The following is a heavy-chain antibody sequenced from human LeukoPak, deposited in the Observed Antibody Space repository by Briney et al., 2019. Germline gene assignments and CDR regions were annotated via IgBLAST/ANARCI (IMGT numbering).Heavy chain of an antibody. CDR2: INPNSGGT. D-gene: IGHD2-15*01. CDR3: ARELARWELPDY. Sequence: ASVKVSCKASGYTFTDSYIHWVRQAPGQGLEWMGWINPNSGGTSYAQKFQGRVTMTRDTSISTAYMDLSRLRSDDTAVYYCARELARWELPDYWGQGTLVTVSS. J-gene: IGHJ4*02. CDR1: GYTFTDSY. V-gene: IGHV1-2*02.